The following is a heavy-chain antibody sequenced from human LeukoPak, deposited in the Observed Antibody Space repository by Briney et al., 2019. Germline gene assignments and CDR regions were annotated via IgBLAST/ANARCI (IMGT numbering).Heavy chain of an antibody. CDR1: GGSISSGGYY. D-gene: IGHD6-13*01. Sequence: PSETLSLTCTVSGGSISSGGYYWSWIRQHPGTGLEWIGYTYYSGSTYYNPSLKSRVTISVDTSKNQFSLKLSSVTAADTAVYYCARDMIQQQLVRWFDPWGQGTLVTASS. V-gene: IGHV4-31*03. CDR2: TYYSGST. CDR3: ARDMIQQQLVRWFDP. J-gene: IGHJ5*02.